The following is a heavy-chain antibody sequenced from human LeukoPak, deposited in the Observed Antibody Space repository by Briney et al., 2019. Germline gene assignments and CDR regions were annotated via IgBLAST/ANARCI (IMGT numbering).Heavy chain of an antibody. J-gene: IGHJ4*02. CDR3: ARARNNYDRSGFSGLDY. Sequence: GGSLRLSCAASGVAFDSHGMHWVRQAPGRGLEWVAVIWYDGSNKDYADSVKGRFTISRDNSKNTLYLQMNSLRAEDTAVYYCARARNNYDRSGFSGLDYWGQGTLVTVSS. D-gene: IGHD3-22*01. V-gene: IGHV3-33*01. CDR1: GVAFDSHG. CDR2: IWYDGSNK.